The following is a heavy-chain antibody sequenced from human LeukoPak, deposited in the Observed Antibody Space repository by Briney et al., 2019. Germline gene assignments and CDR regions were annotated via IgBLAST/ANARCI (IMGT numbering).Heavy chain of an antibody. CDR3: ATRILVAFLYYFAY. J-gene: IGHJ4*02. D-gene: IGHD2-21*01. CDR1: GYTLTELS. CDR2: FDPEDGET. V-gene: IGHV1-24*01. Sequence: GASVKVSCKVSGYTLTELSIHWVRQAPGKGLEWMGGFDPEDGETISAQKFQDRVTMTEDTSTDTAYMELSSLRSEDTAVYYCATRILVAFLYYFAYWGQGTLVTVSS.